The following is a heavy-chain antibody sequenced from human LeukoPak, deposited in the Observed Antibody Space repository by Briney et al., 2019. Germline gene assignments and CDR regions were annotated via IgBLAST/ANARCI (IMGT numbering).Heavy chain of an antibody. V-gene: IGHV3-15*01. Sequence: GGSLRLPCVVSGLTFRDAWISWVRQAPGKGLEWIGRIKGRTYSETADFAAPVKGRFTLSRDDSKNTVYLQMNSLNTEDTAMYFCAWTATVLSVDVWGQGTLVTVSS. CDR3: AWTATVLSVDV. D-gene: IGHD4-17*01. CDR2: IKGRTYSETA. J-gene: IGHJ4*02. CDR1: GLTFRDAW.